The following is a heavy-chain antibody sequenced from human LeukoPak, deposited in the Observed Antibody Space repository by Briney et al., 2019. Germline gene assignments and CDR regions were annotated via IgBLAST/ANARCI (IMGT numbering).Heavy chain of an antibody. J-gene: IGHJ4*02. Sequence: GGSLRLSCAASGFTFSNYNMNWVRQAPGKGLEGISYIARSSSPTYDADSVKGRSTISRDNAKNSLYLQMNSLRAEDTAVYYCARDRGGSGWPIFDSWGQGTLVTVSS. CDR2: IARSSSPT. CDR1: GFTFSNYN. V-gene: IGHV3-48*01. CDR3: ARDRGGSGWPIFDS. D-gene: IGHD6-19*01.